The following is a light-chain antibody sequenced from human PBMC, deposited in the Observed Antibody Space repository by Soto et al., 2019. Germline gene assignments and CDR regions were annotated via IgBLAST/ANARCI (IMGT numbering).Light chain of an antibody. CDR3: QQHNDWPPWT. CDR1: ESVRSN. CDR2: GAS. Sequence: EIVMTQTPATLSVSPGDRATLSCRASESVRSNLAWYQKKPGQAPRLLIYGASTRATGIPARFSGSGSGTEFTLTISSLQSEDFAVYYCQQHNDWPPWTFGQGTKVDIK. J-gene: IGKJ1*01. V-gene: IGKV3-15*01.